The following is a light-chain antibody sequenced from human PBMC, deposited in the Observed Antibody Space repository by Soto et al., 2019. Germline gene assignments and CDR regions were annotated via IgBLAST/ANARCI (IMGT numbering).Light chain of an antibody. CDR1: QSVSSTY. J-gene: IGKJ1*01. CDR3: HQYNSRPWT. V-gene: IGKV3-15*01. CDR2: GAS. Sequence: EIVLTQSPGTLSLSPGERATLSCRASQSVSSTYLAWYQQKPGQAPRLLIYGASTRASDVPGRFSGSGSGREFTLTISSLQSEDFAIYSCHQYNSRPWTFGQGTKVDIK.